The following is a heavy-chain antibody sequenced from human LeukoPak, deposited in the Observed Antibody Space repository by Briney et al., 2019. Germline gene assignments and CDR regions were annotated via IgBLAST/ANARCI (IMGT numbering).Heavy chain of an antibody. CDR2: IDPSDSYT. CDR3: ARQSYGDYVSY. V-gene: IGHV5-10-1*01. Sequence: GESLKISCKGSGYRFTSYWIGWVRQMPGKGLEWMGRIDPSDSYTNYSPSFQGHVTISADKSIRTAYLQWSSLKASDTAMYYCARQSYGDYVSYWGQGTLVTVSS. CDR1: GYRFTSYW. D-gene: IGHD4-17*01. J-gene: IGHJ4*02.